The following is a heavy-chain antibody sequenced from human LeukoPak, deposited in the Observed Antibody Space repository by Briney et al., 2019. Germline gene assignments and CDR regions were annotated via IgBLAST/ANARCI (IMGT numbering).Heavy chain of an antibody. V-gene: IGHV4-59*01. Sequence: SETLSLTCTVSGGSISSYYWSWIRQPPGKGLEWIGYIYYSGSTNYNPSLKSRVTISVDTSKNQFSLKLSSVTAADTAVYYCARDYYGSGGPLDYWGQGTLVTVSS. CDR1: GGSISSYY. CDR2: IYYSGST. J-gene: IGHJ4*02. D-gene: IGHD3-10*01. CDR3: ARDYYGSGGPLDY.